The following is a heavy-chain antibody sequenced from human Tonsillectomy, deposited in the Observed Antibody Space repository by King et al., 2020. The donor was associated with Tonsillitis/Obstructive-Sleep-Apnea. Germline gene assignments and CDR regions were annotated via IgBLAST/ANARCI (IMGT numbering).Heavy chain of an antibody. CDR1: GGSITSYY. CDR3: ARDTPYGSGSYTLGWFDP. CDR2: IYYSGST. J-gene: IGHJ5*02. V-gene: IGHV4-59*01. D-gene: IGHD3-10*01. Sequence: QLQESGPGLVKPSETLSLTCTVSGGSITSYYWSWIRQPPGKGLEWIGYIYYSGSTNYNPSLKSRVTISADTSKNQSSLKLSSVTAADTAVYYCARDTPYGSGSYTLGWFDPWGQGTLVTVSS.